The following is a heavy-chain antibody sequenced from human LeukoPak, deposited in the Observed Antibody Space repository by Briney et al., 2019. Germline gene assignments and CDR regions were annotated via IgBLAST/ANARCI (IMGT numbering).Heavy chain of an antibody. J-gene: IGHJ6*03. Sequence: GGSLRLSCAASGFTFSSCGMHWVRQAPGKGLEWVAFIRYDGSNKYYADSVKGRFTISRDNSKNTLYLQMNSLRAEDTAVYSCAKDRALYLAVVPASSHMDVWGKGTTVTVSS. V-gene: IGHV3-30*02. D-gene: IGHD2-2*01. CDR3: AKDRALYLAVVPASSHMDV. CDR1: GFTFSSCG. CDR2: IRYDGSNK.